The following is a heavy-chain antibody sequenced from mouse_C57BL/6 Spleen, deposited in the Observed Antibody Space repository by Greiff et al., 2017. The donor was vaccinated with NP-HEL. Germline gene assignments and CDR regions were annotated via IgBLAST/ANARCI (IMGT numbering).Heavy chain of an antibody. CDR3: ARDGSPYYFDY. Sequence: DVKLVESGGGLVKPGGSLKLSCAASGFTFSSYAMSWVRQTPEKRLEWVATISDGGSYTYYPDNVKGRFTISRDNAKNNLYLQMSHLKSEDTAMYYCARDGSPYYFDYWGQGTTLTVSS. CDR1: GFTFSSYA. J-gene: IGHJ2*01. CDR2: ISDGGSYT. V-gene: IGHV5-4*01. D-gene: IGHD1-1*01.